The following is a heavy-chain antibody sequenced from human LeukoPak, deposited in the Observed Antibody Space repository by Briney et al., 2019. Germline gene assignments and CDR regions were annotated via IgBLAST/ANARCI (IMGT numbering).Heavy chain of an antibody. CDR1: GYTFTSYD. D-gene: IGHD5-24*01. CDR3: ARVVEMATILFDY. J-gene: IGHJ4*02. Sequence: ASVKVSCKASGYTFTSYDINWVRQATGQGLEWMGWMNPNSGNTGYAQKFQGRATMTRNTSISTAYMELSSLRSEDTAVYYCARVVEMATILFDYWGQGTLVTVSS. CDR2: MNPNSGNT. V-gene: IGHV1-8*01.